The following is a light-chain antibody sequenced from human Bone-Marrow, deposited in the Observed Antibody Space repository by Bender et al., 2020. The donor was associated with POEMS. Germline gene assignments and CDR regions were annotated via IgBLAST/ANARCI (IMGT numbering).Light chain of an antibody. CDR3: CAYAGTTTWV. CDR1: SSDIGGHNY. J-gene: IGLJ3*02. CDR2: DVN. Sequence: QSALTQPASVSGSPGQSITISCIGTSSDIGGHNYVSWYQQHPGEAPKLVIYDVNSRPSGVPDRFSGSRAGNTASLTISGLQAEDEAHYYCCAYAGTTTWVFGGGTKLTVL. V-gene: IGLV2-14*03.